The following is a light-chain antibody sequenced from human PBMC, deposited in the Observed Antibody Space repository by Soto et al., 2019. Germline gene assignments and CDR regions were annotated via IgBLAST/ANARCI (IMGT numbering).Light chain of an antibody. CDR3: QQLNSYPIT. CDR2: AAS. CDR1: QGISSY. Sequence: DTQMTQSPSSLSASVGDRVTITCRASQGISSYLAWYQQKPGKAPKLLIYAASTLQGGVPSRFSGSGSGTDFTLTINSLQPEDLATYYCQQLNSYPITFGQGTRLEIK. J-gene: IGKJ5*01. V-gene: IGKV1-9*01.